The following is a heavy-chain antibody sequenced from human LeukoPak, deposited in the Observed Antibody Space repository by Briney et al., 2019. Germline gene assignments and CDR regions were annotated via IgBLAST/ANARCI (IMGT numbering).Heavy chain of an antibody. V-gene: IGHV3-49*04. Sequence: GGSLRLSCEASGFTFSTFAMIWVRQPPGKGLEWVGFIRSNLYGGTPEYAASVKGRFTISRDDSNSIAYLEMDSLKTDDTAVYYCTRDQTPYYWGQGTLVTVSS. CDR3: TRDQTPYY. CDR1: GFTFSTFA. CDR2: IRSNLYGGTP. J-gene: IGHJ4*02.